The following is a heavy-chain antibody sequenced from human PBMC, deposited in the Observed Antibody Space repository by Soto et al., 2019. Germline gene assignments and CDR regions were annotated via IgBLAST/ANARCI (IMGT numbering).Heavy chain of an antibody. CDR1: GLTFGSRA. V-gene: IGHV3-23*01. CDR2: ITDTGGDA. D-gene: IGHD3-10*01. Sequence: PGGSLRLSCVASGLTFGSRAMTWVRQDPGEGLQWVSTITDTGGDAKYADYVRGRFVISRDNSKKTLYLQMTSLTAEDSAMYYCARGSTDSYPGSRIFDFWGRGTLVTVSS. CDR3: ARGSTDSYPGSRIFDF. J-gene: IGHJ4*02.